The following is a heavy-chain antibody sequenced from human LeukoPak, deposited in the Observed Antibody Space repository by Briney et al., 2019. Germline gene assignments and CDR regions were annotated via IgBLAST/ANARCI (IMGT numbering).Heavy chain of an antibody. Sequence: GGSPRLSCAASGFTVSSNYMSWVRQAPGKGLEWVAFIRYDGSNKYYADSVKGRFTISRDNSKNTLYLQMNSLRAEDTAVYYCAKDYYFDYWGQGTLVTVSS. J-gene: IGHJ4*02. CDR3: AKDYYFDY. CDR2: IRYDGSNK. CDR1: GFTVSSNY. V-gene: IGHV3-30*02.